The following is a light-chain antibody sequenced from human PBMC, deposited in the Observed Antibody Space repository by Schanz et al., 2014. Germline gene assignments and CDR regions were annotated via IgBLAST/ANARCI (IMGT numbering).Light chain of an antibody. CDR3: QQYNSYSYT. J-gene: IGKJ2*01. CDR2: DAS. V-gene: IGKV1-5*01. Sequence: DIQMTQSPSTLSASVGDRVTITCRASQSISSWLAWYQQKPGKAPKLLIYDASSLESGVPSRFSGSGSGTEFTLNSSSLQPDDFATYYCQQYNSYSYTFGQGTKLEIK. CDR1: QSISSW.